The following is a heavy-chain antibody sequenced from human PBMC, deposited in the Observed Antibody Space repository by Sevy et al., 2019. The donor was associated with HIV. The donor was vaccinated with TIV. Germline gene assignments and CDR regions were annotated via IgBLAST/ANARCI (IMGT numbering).Heavy chain of an antibody. V-gene: IGHV3-74*01. D-gene: IGHD5-18*01. CDR2: VDIDGRRT. Sequence: GGSLRLSCAASGFTFDSYWLHWVRQDPWKGLEWVSCVDIDGRRTEYADSVKGRFTISRDNAKNMLYLEMNSLRVEDTAEYYCARGTALGWFDPWGQGTQVTVSS. CDR1: GFTFDSYW. CDR3: ARGTALGWFDP. J-gene: IGHJ5*02.